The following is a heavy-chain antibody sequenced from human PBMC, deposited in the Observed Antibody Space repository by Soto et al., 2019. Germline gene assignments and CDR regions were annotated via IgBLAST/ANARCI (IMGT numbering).Heavy chain of an antibody. V-gene: IGHV1-69*08. Sequence: QVQLVQSGAEVKKPGSSVKVSCKASGGTFSSYTISWVRQAPGQGLEWMGRIIPMLGIANYAQKFQGRVTITADKCTSTAYMELSRLRSEYTAVYYCAREGLSFLRHDEAAAGHDYWGQGTLVTVS. D-gene: IGHD6-13*01. CDR2: IIPMLGIA. CDR3: AREGLSFLRHDEAAAGHDY. CDR1: GGTFSSYT. J-gene: IGHJ4*02.